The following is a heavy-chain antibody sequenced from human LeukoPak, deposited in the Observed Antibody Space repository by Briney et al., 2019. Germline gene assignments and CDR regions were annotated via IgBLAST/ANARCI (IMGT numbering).Heavy chain of an antibody. CDR3: AKDRGSGVIYY. J-gene: IGHJ4*02. V-gene: IGHV3-23*01. CDR1: GFTFSSYA. D-gene: IGHD3-10*01. Sequence: PGGSLRLSCAASGFTFSSYAMSWVRQAPGKGLEWVSAISSSGVNTYFADSVKGRFTISRDNSKNTLYLQMNSLRAEDTAVYYCAKDRGSGVIYYWGQGTLVTVSS. CDR2: ISSSGVNT.